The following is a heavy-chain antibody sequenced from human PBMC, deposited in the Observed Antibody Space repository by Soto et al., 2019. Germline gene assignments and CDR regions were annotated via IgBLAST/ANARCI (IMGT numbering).Heavy chain of an antibody. V-gene: IGHV4-59*01. J-gene: IGHJ5*02. Sequence: PSETMSLTCPVSGGSISSYYLSWIRQNPGKGLEWIGYIYYSGSTNYNPSLKSRVTISVDTSKNQFSLKLSSVTAADTAVYYCARGSRRWYSSSRSGRNWFDPWGQGTLVTVSS. CDR2: IYYSGST. D-gene: IGHD6-13*01. CDR3: ARGSRRWYSSSRSGRNWFDP. CDR1: GGSISSYY.